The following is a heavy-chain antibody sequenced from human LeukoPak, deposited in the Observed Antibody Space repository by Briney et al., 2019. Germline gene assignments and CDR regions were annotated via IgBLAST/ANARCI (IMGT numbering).Heavy chain of an antibody. D-gene: IGHD1-1*01. V-gene: IGHV4-4*02. J-gene: IGHJ4*02. Sequence: SETLSLTCAVSGGSISSSNWWSWVRQPPGKGLEWIGEIYHSGSTNYNPSLKSRVTISVDKSKNQFSLKLSSVTAADTAVYYCARTRTGWNWNVDYWGQGTLVTVSS. CDR2: IYHSGST. CDR1: GGSISSSNW. CDR3: ARTRTGWNWNVDY.